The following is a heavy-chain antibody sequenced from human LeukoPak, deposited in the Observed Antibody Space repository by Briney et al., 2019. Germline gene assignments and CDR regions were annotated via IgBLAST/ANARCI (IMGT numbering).Heavy chain of an antibody. CDR1: GYTFTSYG. J-gene: IGHJ3*02. CDR3: ARGSRSGVVERDAFDI. V-gene: IGHV1-18*01. CDR2: ISAYNSNT. D-gene: IGHD3-3*01. Sequence: GASVKVSCKASGYTFTSYGISWVRQAPGQGLEWRGWISAYNSNTNYAQKLQGRVTMTTHTSTSTAYMELRSLRSDDTAVYYCARGSRSGVVERDAFDIWGQGTMVTVSS.